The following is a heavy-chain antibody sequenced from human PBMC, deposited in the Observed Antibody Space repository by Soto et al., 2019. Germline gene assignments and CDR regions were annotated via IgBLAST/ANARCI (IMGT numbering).Heavy chain of an antibody. CDR3: ARDKEGTYDGNYYFDY. CDR1: GGTFSSYA. CDR2: IIPIFGTA. J-gene: IGHJ4*02. V-gene: IGHV1-69*12. D-gene: IGHD4-4*01. Sequence: QVQLVQSGAEVKKPGSSVKVSCKASGGTFSSYAISWVRQAPGQGLEWMGGIIPIFGTANYAQKFQGRVTITADESTITAYMELSSLRSEDTAVYYCARDKEGTYDGNYYFDYWGQGTLVTVSS.